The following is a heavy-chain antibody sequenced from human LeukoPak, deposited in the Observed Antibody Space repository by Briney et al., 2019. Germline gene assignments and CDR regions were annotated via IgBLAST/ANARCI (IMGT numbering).Heavy chain of an antibody. Sequence: PSETLSLTCTVSGGSISSYYWSWIRQPPGKGLEWIGYIYYSGSTNCNPSLKSRVTISVDTSKNQFSLKLSSVTAADTAVYYCARGIRYYYDSSGYYRTDRFDPWGQGTLVTVSS. CDR3: ARGIRYYYDSSGYYRTDRFDP. D-gene: IGHD3-22*01. CDR2: IYYSGST. J-gene: IGHJ5*02. V-gene: IGHV4-59*01. CDR1: GGSISSYY.